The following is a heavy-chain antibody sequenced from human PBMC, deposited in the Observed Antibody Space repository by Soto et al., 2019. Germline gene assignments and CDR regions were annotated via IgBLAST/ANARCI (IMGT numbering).Heavy chain of an antibody. D-gene: IGHD1-20*01. CDR3: ARAPYNWKRCGLVL. V-gene: IGHV1-46*01. J-gene: IGHJ4*02. CDR2: IKPRGAST. Sequence: QVQLVQSGAEVKKPGASVKVSCKASGYTFTSYYMHWVRQAPGQGLEWMGIIKPRGASTSYAQKFHCRVSMNRDTSTSTVYMELSSLRSEDTAVYYCARAPYNWKRCGLVLGGQGTLVTVSS. CDR1: GYTFTSYY.